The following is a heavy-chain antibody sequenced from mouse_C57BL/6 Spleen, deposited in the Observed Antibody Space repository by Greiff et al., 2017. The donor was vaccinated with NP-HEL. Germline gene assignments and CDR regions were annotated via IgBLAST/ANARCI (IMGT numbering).Heavy chain of an antibody. Sequence: VQVVESGPGLVQPSQSLSITCTVSGFSLTSYGVHWVRQSPGKGLEWLGVIWRGGSTDYNAAFMSRLSITKDNSKSQVFFKMNSLQADDTARYYGAKKAYYSNYGAMDYWGQGTSVTVSS. CDR3: AKKAYYSNYGAMDY. CDR2: IWRGGST. J-gene: IGHJ4*01. CDR1: GFSLTSYG. V-gene: IGHV2-5*01. D-gene: IGHD2-5*01.